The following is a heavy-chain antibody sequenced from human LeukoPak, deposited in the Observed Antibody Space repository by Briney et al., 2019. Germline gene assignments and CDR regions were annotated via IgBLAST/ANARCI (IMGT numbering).Heavy chain of an antibody. D-gene: IGHD2-15*01. CDR2: IYYSGST. J-gene: IGHJ3*02. V-gene: IGHV4-59*12. CDR1: GGSISSYY. Sequence: SETLSLTCTVSGGSISSYYWSWVRQPPGKGLEWIGYIYYSGSTYYNPSLKSRVTISVDTSKNQFSLKLSSVTAADTAVYYCARGRIARLTYVFDIWGQGTMVTVAS. CDR3: ARGRIARLTYVFDI.